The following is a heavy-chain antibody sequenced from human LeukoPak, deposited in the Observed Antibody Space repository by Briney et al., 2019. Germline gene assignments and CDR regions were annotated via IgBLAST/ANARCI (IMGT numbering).Heavy chain of an antibody. D-gene: IGHD5-12*01. V-gene: IGHV1-46*01. CDR3: ARGVPYSATYKCFDP. J-gene: IGHJ5*02. CDR1: GYTFTNYY. Sequence: ASVKVSCKASGYTFTNYYIHWLRQAPGQGLEWMGIINPSGGSTTYAQKFQGRVAMTSDTSTSTVYMALSSLRSEDTAIYYCARGVPYSATYKCFDPWGQGTLVTVSS. CDR2: INPSGGST.